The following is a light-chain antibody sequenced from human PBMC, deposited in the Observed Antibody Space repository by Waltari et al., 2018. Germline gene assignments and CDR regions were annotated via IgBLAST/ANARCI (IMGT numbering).Light chain of an antibody. Sequence: ETVMTQSPATLSMSPGDRATLSCSASQNVNTQFGWYQQKPGQAPRLLFYSASIRAPGIPARFSASESETEFTLTITSLQPEDFAVYYCQQYNTWSYTFGQATKLEIK. CDR3: QQYNTWSYT. CDR1: QNVNTQ. CDR2: SAS. J-gene: IGKJ2*01. V-gene: IGKV3-15*01.